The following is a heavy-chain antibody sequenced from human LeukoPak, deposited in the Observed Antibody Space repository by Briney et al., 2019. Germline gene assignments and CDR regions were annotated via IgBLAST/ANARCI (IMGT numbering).Heavy chain of an antibody. CDR1: GFTFSNYW. CDR2: IKEDGSEK. Sequence: GGSLRLSCAASGFTFSNYWMNWARQPPGKGLEWVANIKEDGSEKYYVDSVKGRFTISRDNAKKSLYLQMNSLRAEDTAVYYCASANGWSGYYAWGQGTLVTVSS. CDR3: ASANGWSGYYA. V-gene: IGHV3-7*01. D-gene: IGHD3-3*01. J-gene: IGHJ5*02.